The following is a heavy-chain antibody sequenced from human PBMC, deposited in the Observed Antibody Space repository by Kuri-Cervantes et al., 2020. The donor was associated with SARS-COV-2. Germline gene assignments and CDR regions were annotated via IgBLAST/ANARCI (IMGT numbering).Heavy chain of an antibody. CDR3: ARDPGGYSYGYMWAFDI. J-gene: IGHJ3*02. D-gene: IGHD5-18*01. V-gene: IGHV3-74*01. Sequence: GGSLRLSCEASGFTFSSYWMHWVRQAPGKGLVWVSRINSDGSSTRYADPVKGRFTISRDNAKNSLYLQMNSLRAEDAAVYYCARDPGGYSYGYMWAFDIWSQGTMVTVSS. CDR2: INSDGSST. CDR1: GFTFSSYW.